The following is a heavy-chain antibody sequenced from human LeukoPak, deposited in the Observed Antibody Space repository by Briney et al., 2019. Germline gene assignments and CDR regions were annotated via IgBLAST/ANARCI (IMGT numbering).Heavy chain of an antibody. CDR3: ARDEEGSNWYE. V-gene: IGHV3-7*01. Sequence: RGGSLRLSCAASGFTFSSYAMSWVRQAPGKGLEWVANINQDGSEKHYVDSVKGRFTISRDNAKNSLYLQMNSVRAEDTAVYYCARDEEGSNWYEWGQGALVTVSS. J-gene: IGHJ4*02. D-gene: IGHD6-13*01. CDR2: INQDGSEK. CDR1: GFTFSSYA.